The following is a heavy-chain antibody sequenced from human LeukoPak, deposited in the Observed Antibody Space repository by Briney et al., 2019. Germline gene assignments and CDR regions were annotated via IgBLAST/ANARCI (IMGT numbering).Heavy chain of an antibody. CDR2: IYYSGST. Sequence: SETLSLTCTVSGGSISSSSYYWGWIRQPPGKGLEWIGSIYYSGSTYYNPSLKSRVTISVDTSKNQFSLKLSSVTAADTAVYYCARSGLSSGYYYSCLYYFDYWGQGTLVTVSS. V-gene: IGHV4-39*07. CDR3: ARSGLSSGYYYSCLYYFDY. CDR1: GGSISSSSYY. D-gene: IGHD3-22*01. J-gene: IGHJ4*02.